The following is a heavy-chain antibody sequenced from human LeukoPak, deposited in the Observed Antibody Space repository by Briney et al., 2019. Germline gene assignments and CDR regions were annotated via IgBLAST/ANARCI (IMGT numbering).Heavy chain of an antibody. CDR1: GYTFIPYY. J-gene: IGHJ4*02. CDR2: ISPSAGST. Sequence: ASVKVSCKASGYTFIPYYIHWVRQAPGQGLEWMGIISPSAGSTTYAQRFQGRVTMTGDRSTSTVYMELSSLSSEDTAVYYCARSRLLLDYWGEGSLLTVSS. D-gene: IGHD2-21*02. V-gene: IGHV1-46*01. CDR3: ARSRLLLDY.